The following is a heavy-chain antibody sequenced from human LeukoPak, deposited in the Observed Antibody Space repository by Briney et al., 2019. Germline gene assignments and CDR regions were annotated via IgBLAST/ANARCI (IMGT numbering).Heavy chain of an antibody. CDR1: GFTFSDSW. CDR2: IGGSNGIT. Sequence: GGSLRLSCAASGFTFSDSWMTWVRQAPGKGLEWVSVIGGSNGITFYVGSVKGRFTISRDNSKDTLYLQMNSLRAEDTAVYYCARNENSGWGYFDYWGQGTLVTVSS. CDR3: ARNENSGWGYFDY. J-gene: IGHJ4*02. V-gene: IGHV3-23*01. D-gene: IGHD5-12*01.